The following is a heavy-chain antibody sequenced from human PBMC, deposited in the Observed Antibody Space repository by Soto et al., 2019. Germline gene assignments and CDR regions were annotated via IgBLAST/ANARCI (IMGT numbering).Heavy chain of an antibody. CDR2: IYYTGST. CDR1: GGCISSSC. V-gene: IGHV4-59*13. D-gene: IGHD3-10*01. Sequence: GTLWRTCTVSGGCISSSCWSWIRQPSWNGLEWIGYIYYTGSTNFNPSIKSRVTISVDTSKNHFSLTLSSVTAADTAGYYCASEKYYLGSGTLSVKDVSGQGTALTFS. J-gene: IGHJ6*01. CDR3: ASEKYYLGSGTLSVKDV.